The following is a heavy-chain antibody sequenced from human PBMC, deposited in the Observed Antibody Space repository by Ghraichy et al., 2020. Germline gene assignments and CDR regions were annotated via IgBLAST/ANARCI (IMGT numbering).Heavy chain of an antibody. CDR1: GFTFSSCA. CDR2: ISGSGGTT. J-gene: IGHJ4*02. CDR3: AKGRNWGPGGDLDY. D-gene: IGHD7-27*01. Sequence: GGSLRLSCVASGFTFSSCAMSWVRQAPGKGLEWVSDISGSGGTTYYTASVKGLFTISRDNSKNTLYLQMNSLRVEDTAVYYCAKGRNWGPGGDLDYWGQGTLVTVSS. V-gene: IGHV3-23*01.